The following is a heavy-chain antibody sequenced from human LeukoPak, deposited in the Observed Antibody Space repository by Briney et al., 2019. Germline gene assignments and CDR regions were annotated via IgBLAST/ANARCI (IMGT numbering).Heavy chain of an antibody. CDR1: GGSVSSDTYY. CDR2: IYYIGST. J-gene: IGHJ4*02. V-gene: IGHV4-61*01. D-gene: IGHD5-12*01. Sequence: SETLTLTCTVSGGSVSSDTYYWSWIRQPPGKGLEWIGYIYYIGSTKYNPSLKSRVTISVDTSKNQFSLKLSSVTAADAAMYYCARIRGYSGYEGRYYFDYWGQGTLVTVSS. CDR3: ARIRGYSGYEGRYYFDY.